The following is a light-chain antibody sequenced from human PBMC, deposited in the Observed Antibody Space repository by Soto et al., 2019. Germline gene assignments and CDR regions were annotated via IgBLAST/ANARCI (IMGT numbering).Light chain of an antibody. J-gene: IGKJ4*01. CDR1: QDIRNY. Sequence: DIQMTQSPSSLSASVGDRVTITCQASQDIRNYLNWYQQKPGKAPKLLIYDASNLETGVPSRFSGSGSGSNFTFTISSLQPEDIATYYCQQCNDLLTFGGGTRIEIK. CDR2: DAS. V-gene: IGKV1-33*01. CDR3: QQCNDLLT.